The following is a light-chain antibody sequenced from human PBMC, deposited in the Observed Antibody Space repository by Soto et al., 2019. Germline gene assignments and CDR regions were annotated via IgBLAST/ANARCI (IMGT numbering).Light chain of an antibody. CDR1: SSDVGGPNY. V-gene: IGLV2-14*01. CDR3: GSYTASNALEV. J-gene: IGLJ1*01. Sequence: QAALIQSVSERGSPGQSIIISCTKTSSDVGGPNYVSWYPPHPHRAPELLIYEVSYRPSGVSNGFSGSKSDNTASLTISELYAVDQADYFRGSYTASNALEVFGIGTKVTV. CDR2: EVS.